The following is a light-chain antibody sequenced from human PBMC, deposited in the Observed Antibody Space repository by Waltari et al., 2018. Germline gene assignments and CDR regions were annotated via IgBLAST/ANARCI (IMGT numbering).Light chain of an antibody. Sequence: EIVLTHAPATLSVSPGERATVSCRASQNVSIFLAWYQHKPGQAPRLIIYDVDNRATGIPPRFSGSGSGTDFTLTISRFESEDSAVYSCQQRSIWPPITFGQGTRLEIK. CDR2: DVD. CDR1: QNVSIF. CDR3: QQRSIWPPIT. J-gene: IGKJ5*01. V-gene: IGKV3-11*01.